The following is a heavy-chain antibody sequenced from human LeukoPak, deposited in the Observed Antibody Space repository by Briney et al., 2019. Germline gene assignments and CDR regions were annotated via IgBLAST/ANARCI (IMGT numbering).Heavy chain of an antibody. CDR2: ISYDGSDK. Sequence: GGSLRLSCAASGFTFSNYAMHWVRQAPGKGLEWVAVISYDGSDKYYADSVKGRFTISRDNSKNTLYLQMNSLRPEDTAVYYCARDWGRRYSSGWYGDFGYWGQGTLVTVSS. CDR1: GFTFSNYA. J-gene: IGHJ4*02. V-gene: IGHV3-30-3*01. CDR3: ARDWGRRYSSGWYGDFGY. D-gene: IGHD6-19*01.